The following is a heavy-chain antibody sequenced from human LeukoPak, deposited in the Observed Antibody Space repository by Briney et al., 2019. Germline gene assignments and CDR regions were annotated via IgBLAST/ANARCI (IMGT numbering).Heavy chain of an antibody. Sequence: PGGSLRLSCAASGFTVSSNYMSWVRQAPGKGLEYVSGISSNGGSTNYANSVKGRFTISRDNSKNTLYLQMGSLRVEDMAVYYCARDLRGSNAYWGQGTLVTVSS. J-gene: IGHJ4*02. D-gene: IGHD1-26*01. CDR1: GFTVSSNY. CDR3: ARDLRGSNAY. V-gene: IGHV3-64*01. CDR2: ISSNGGST.